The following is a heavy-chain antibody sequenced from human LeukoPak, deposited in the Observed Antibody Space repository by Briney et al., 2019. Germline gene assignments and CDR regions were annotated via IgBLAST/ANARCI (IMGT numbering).Heavy chain of an antibody. D-gene: IGHD3-22*01. CDR3: AIDLRFDYYDSSGWGY. CDR1: GFTFSSYG. Sequence: GGSLRHSCAASGFTFSSYGMHWVRQAPGKGLEWVAVIWYDGSNKYYADSVKGRFTISRDNSKNTLYLQMNSLRAEDTAVYYCAIDLRFDYYDSSGWGYWGQGTLVTVSS. V-gene: IGHV3-33*01. J-gene: IGHJ4*02. CDR2: IWYDGSNK.